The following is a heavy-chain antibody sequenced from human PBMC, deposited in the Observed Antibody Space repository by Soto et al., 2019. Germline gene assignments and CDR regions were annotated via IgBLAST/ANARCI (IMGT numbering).Heavy chain of an antibody. D-gene: IGHD3-16*02. CDR2: ISASGGAR. CDR3: VKEFGDYVWGTDRGGVDV. J-gene: IGHJ6*02. CDR1: GFTFSNYA. Sequence: EVQLLESGGGLVQPGGSLRLSCAASGFTFSNYAMTWVRQAPGKGLEWVSVISASGGARYYADSVRGRFTISRDNSKTTLYLQINSLRAEDTALYYCVKEFGDYVWGTDRGGVDVWGQGTTVSVSS. V-gene: IGHV3-23*01.